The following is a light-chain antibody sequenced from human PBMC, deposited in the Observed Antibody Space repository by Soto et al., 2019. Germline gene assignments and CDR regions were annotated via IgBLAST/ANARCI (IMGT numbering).Light chain of an antibody. CDR2: GAS. V-gene: IGKV3-20*01. CDR3: QQYGGSPQT. J-gene: IGKJ1*01. Sequence: ALPPSPRTLSLSPDEGATLPCRASQSVSKYLAWYQQKPGQAPRLLIYGASSRATGIPDSFSGSGSGTDFTLTISRLEPEDFAVYYCQQYGGSPQTFGQGTKV. CDR1: QSVSKY.